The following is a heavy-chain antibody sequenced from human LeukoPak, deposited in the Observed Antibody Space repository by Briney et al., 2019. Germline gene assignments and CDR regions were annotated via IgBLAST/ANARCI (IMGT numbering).Heavy chain of an antibody. CDR3: AKAPTVAGTR. CDR2: ISGSGGST. D-gene: IGHD6-19*01. Sequence: GPLRLSCAASGFTFSSYAMSWVRQAPGEGLEWVSAISGSGGSTYYADSVKGRFTISRDNSKNTLYLQMNSLRAEDTAVYYCAKAPTVAGTRWGQGTLVTVSS. J-gene: IGHJ4*02. CDR1: GFTFSSYA. V-gene: IGHV3-23*01.